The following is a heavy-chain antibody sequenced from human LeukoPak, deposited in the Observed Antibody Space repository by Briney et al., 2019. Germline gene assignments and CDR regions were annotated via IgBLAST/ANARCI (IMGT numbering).Heavy chain of an antibody. V-gene: IGHV1-3*01. J-gene: IGHJ4*02. CDR1: GYTFSTYA. CDR2: INGGDGNT. CDR3: ARSYIVVVPAVYFDY. D-gene: IGHD2-2*01. Sequence: ASVKVSCKASGYTFSTYAIQWVRQAPGQRLEWMGWINGGDGNTKYSQKFQGRVTITRYTSASTAYMELSSLRSEDTAVYYCARSYIVVVPAVYFDYWGQGTLVTASS.